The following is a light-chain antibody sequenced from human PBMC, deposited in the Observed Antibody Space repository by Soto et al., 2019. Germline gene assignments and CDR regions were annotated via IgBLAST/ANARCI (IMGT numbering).Light chain of an antibody. CDR1: SSDVGAYNY. CDR3: NSYTNSDAYV. Sequence: QSVLTQPASVSGSPGQSITISCTGTSSDVGAYNYVSWYQQHPGKAPKLMIYDVSNRPSGVSNRFSGSKSGNTASLTISGLQAEDEADYYCNSYTNSDAYVFGAGNKVTVL. CDR2: DVS. V-gene: IGLV2-14*01. J-gene: IGLJ1*01.